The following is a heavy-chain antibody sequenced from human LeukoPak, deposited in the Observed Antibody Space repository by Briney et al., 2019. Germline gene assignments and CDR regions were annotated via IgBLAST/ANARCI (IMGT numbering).Heavy chain of an antibody. CDR2: IRYDGSNK. CDR3: AKVASYGSADGFDI. D-gene: IGHD3-10*01. Sequence: GGSLRLSCGASGFTFSSYGMHWVRQAPGKGLEWVAFIRYDGSNKYYADSVKGRFTISRDSSKNMLYLQMNSLRAEDTANYHCAKVASYGSADGFDIWGQGTTVTVSS. J-gene: IGHJ3*02. CDR1: GFTFSSYG. V-gene: IGHV3-30*02.